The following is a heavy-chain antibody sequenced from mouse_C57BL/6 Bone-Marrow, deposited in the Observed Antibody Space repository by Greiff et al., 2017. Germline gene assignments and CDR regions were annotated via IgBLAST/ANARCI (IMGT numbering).Heavy chain of an antibody. D-gene: IGHD4-1*01. CDR2: INPGSGGT. CDR1: GYAFTNYL. Sequence: VQLQQSGAELVRPGTSVKVSCKASGYAFTNYLIDWVKQRPGQGLEWIGVINPGSGGTNYNEKFKGKATLTADTSSSTAYMQLSSLTSEDSAVYFCARSKNWDSWFAYWGQGTLVTVSA. V-gene: IGHV1-54*01. CDR3: ARSKNWDSWFAY. J-gene: IGHJ3*01.